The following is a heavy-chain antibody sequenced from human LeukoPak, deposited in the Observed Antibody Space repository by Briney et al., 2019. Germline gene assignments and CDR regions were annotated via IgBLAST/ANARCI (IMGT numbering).Heavy chain of an antibody. Sequence: PGGSLRLSCAASGFTFSNAWMSWVRQAPGKGLEWVGRIKSKTDGGTTDYAAPVKGRFTISRDDSKNTLYLQMNSLKTEDTAVYYCTTDRQAAPSNPRFFLTMARAFDIWGQGTMVTVSS. V-gene: IGHV3-15*01. D-gene: IGHD3-10*01. CDR1: GFTFSNAW. CDR3: TTDRQAAPSNPRFFLTMARAFDI. J-gene: IGHJ3*02. CDR2: IKSKTDGGTT.